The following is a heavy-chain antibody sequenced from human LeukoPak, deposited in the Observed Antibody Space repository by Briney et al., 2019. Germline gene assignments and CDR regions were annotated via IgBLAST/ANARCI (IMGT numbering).Heavy chain of an antibody. J-gene: IGHJ5*02. CDR3: AKKAKYDILTGYDP. V-gene: IGHV3-7*03. D-gene: IGHD3-9*01. Sequence: GGSLRLSCAATGFTFSSYWMSWVRQAPGKGLEWVANIKQDGSEKYYVDSVKGRFTISRDNSKNTLYLQMNSLRAEDTAVYYCAKKAKYDILTGYDPWGQGTLVTVSS. CDR2: IKQDGSEK. CDR1: GFTFSSYW.